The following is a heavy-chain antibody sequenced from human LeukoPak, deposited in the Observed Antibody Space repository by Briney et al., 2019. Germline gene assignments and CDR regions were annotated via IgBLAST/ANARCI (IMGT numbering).Heavy chain of an antibody. CDR3: ARPTAVGATPRAFDI. Sequence: PGGSLRLSCAASGFTFSSYEMNLVRQASGKGLEWVSYMSSSGGTIYYADSVKGRFTISRDNAKSSLYLQMNSLRVEDTAVYYCARPTAVGATPRAFDIWGQGTMVTVSS. CDR2: MSSSGGTI. D-gene: IGHD1-26*01. J-gene: IGHJ3*02. CDR1: GFTFSSYE. V-gene: IGHV3-48*03.